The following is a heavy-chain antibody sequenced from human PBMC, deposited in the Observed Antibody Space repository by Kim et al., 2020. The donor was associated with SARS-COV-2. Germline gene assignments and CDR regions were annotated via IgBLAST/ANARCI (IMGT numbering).Heavy chain of an antibody. D-gene: IGHD1-26*01. CDR1: GFTFSSYA. Sequence: GGSLRLSCAASGFTFSSYAMHWVRQAPGKGLEWVAVISYDGINKYYADSVKGRFTISRDNSKNTLYLQMNSLRAEDTAVYYCARDGDGWELIVYDAFDIWGQGRIVTVSS. CDR2: ISYDGINK. J-gene: IGHJ3*02. V-gene: IGHV3-30*04. CDR3: ARDGDGWELIVYDAFDI.